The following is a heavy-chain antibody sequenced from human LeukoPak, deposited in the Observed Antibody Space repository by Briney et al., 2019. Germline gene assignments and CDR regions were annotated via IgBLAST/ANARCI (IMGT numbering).Heavy chain of an antibody. CDR2: IRYDGSNK. D-gene: IGHD5/OR15-5a*01. Sequence: PGGSPRLSCAASGFTFSSYGMHWARQAPGKGLEWVAFIRYDGSNKYYADSVKGRFTISRDNSKNTLYLQMNSLRAEDTALYYCARGSRAIVSTKFARGRYMDVWGKGTTVTVPS. CDR1: GFTFSSYG. J-gene: IGHJ6*03. V-gene: IGHV3-30*02. CDR3: ARGSRAIVSTKFARGRYMDV.